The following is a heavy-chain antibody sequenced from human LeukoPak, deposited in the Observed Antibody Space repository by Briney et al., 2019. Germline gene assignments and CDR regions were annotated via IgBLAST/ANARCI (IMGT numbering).Heavy chain of an antibody. CDR2: INHSGST. CDR1: GGSFSGYY. Sequence: SETLSLTCAVYGGSFSGYYWSWIRQPPGKGLEWIGEINHSGSTNYNPSLKSRVTISVDTSKNQFSLKLSSVTAADTAVYYCARDSYYYDSSGYVDYWGQGTLVTVSS. J-gene: IGHJ4*02. V-gene: IGHV4-34*01. CDR3: ARDSYYYDSSGYVDY. D-gene: IGHD3-22*01.